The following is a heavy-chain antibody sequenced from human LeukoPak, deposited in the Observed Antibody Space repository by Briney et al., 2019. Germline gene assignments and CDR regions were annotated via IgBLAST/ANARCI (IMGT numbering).Heavy chain of an antibody. CDR2: ITGSSDYI. D-gene: IGHD1-14*01. CDR3: ARDAPNRGDAFDS. V-gene: IGHV3-21*01. Sequence: GGSLRLSCAASGFTFSSYAINWVRQAPGKGLEWVSCITGSSDYIEYAESVKGRFTISRDNAKNSLYLEMNSLKAEDTAVYYCARDAPNRGDAFDSWGQGTMVTVSS. J-gene: IGHJ3*02. CDR1: GFTFSSYA.